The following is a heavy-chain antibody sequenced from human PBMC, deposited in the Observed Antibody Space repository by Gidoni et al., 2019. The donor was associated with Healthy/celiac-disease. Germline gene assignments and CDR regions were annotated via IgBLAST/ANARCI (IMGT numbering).Heavy chain of an antibody. CDR2: ISSSSSTI. CDR3: AREDYDFWSGYYYYYYMDV. Sequence: EVQLVESGGGLVQPGGSLRLSCAASGFTFSSYSMNWVRQAPGKGLEWVSYISSSSSTIYYADSVKGRFTISRDNAKNSLYLQMNSLRAEDTAVYYCAREDYDFWSGYYYYYYMDVWGKGTTVTVSS. D-gene: IGHD3-3*01. CDR1: GFTFSSYS. V-gene: IGHV3-48*01. J-gene: IGHJ6*03.